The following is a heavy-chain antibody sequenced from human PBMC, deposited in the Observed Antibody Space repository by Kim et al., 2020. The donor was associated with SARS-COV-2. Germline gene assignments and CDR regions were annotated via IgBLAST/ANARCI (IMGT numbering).Heavy chain of an antibody. CDR3: ARDLKAVAGYYYYGMDV. D-gene: IGHD6-19*01. V-gene: IGHV1-69*13. CDR1: GGTFSSYA. CDR2: IIPIFGTA. J-gene: IGHJ6*02. Sequence: SVKVSCKASGGTFSSYAISWVRQAPGQGLEWMGGIIPIFGTANYAQKFQGRVTITADESTSTAYMELSSLRSEDTAVYYCARDLKAVAGYYYYGMDVWGHGTTVTVSS.